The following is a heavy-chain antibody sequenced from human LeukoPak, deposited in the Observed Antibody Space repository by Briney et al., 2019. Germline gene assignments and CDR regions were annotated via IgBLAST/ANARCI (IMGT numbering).Heavy chain of an antibody. CDR2: IYSGGST. J-gene: IGHJ4*02. D-gene: IGHD2-2*01. Sequence: GGSLRLSCAASGFTFSSYWVSWVRQAPGKGLEWVSVIYSGGSTYYADSVKGRFTISRDNSKNTLYLQMNSLRAEDTAVYYCANHLACGSTSCPPFDDWGQGTLVTVSS. CDR1: GFTFSSYW. CDR3: ANHLACGSTSCPPFDD. V-gene: IGHV3-53*01.